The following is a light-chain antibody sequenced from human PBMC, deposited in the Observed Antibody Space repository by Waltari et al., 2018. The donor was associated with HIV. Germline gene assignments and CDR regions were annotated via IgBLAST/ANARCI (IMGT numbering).Light chain of an antibody. CDR2: AAS. CDR1: QSVSSSY. Sequence: EIVLTQSPGTLSLSPGERVTLSCRASQSVSSSYLAWYQQEPGQAPRLLIYAASRRATGIPDRFSGSGSGTDFTLTISGLEPEDFAVYYCQQYGSSPYTFGQGTNLEIK. J-gene: IGKJ2*01. V-gene: IGKV3-20*01. CDR3: QQYGSSPYT.